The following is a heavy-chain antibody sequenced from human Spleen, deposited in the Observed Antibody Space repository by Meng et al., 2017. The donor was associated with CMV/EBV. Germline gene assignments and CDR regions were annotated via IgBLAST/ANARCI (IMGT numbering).Heavy chain of an antibody. CDR2: SIPIFGTA. Sequence: SVKVSCKASGGTFSSYAISWVRQAPGQGLEWMGGSIPIFGTANYAQKFQGRVTITTDESTSTAYMELSSLRSEDTAVYYCARECWGGDCSSDYWGQGTLVTVSS. D-gene: IGHD2-21*01. J-gene: IGHJ4*02. V-gene: IGHV1-69*05. CDR1: GGTFSSYA. CDR3: ARECWGGDCSSDY.